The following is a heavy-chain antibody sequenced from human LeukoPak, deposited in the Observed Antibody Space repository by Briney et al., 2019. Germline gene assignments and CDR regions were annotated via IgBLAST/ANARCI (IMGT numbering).Heavy chain of an antibody. V-gene: IGHV3-21*01. CDR2: ISSSSSYI. J-gene: IGHJ4*02. CDR3: ARDPLDYGDYDY. Sequence: GGSLRLSCAASRFTFSSYSMNWVRQAPGKGLEWVSSISSSSSYIYYADSVKGRFTISRDNAKNSLYLQMNSLRAEDTAVYYCARDPLDYGDYDYWGQGTLVTVSS. D-gene: IGHD4-17*01. CDR1: RFTFSSYS.